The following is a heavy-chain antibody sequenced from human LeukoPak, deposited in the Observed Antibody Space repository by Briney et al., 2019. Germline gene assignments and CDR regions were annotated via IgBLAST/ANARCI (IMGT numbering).Heavy chain of an antibody. CDR3: ARMPGYSYYYMDV. D-gene: IGHD5-18*01. CDR2: IYHSGST. V-gene: IGHV4-38-2*02. Sequence: SETLSLTCTVSGYSISSGYYWGCIRQPPGKGLEWIGSIYHSGSTYYNPSLKSRVTISVDTSTNQLSLKRSSVTAADTAVYYCARMPGYSYYYMDVWGKGTTVTVSS. CDR1: GYSISSGYY. J-gene: IGHJ6*03.